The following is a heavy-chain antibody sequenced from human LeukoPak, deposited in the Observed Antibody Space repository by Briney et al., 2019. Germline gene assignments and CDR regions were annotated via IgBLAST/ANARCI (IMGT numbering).Heavy chain of an antibody. D-gene: IGHD3-22*01. CDR3: AKGRYYDSSAYYSLDYFDY. Sequence: PGGSLRLSCAASGFTFSNYAMHWVRQAPGKGLEWVAVISYDGSNKYYADSVKGRFTISRDNSKNTLYLQMNSLRAEDTAVYYCAKGRYYDSSAYYSLDYFDYWGQGTLVTVSS. CDR2: ISYDGSNK. V-gene: IGHV3-30*18. CDR1: GFTFSNYA. J-gene: IGHJ4*02.